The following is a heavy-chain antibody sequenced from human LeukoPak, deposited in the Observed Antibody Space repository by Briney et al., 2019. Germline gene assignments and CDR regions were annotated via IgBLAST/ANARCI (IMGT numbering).Heavy chain of an antibody. Sequence: GGSLRLSCAASGFTFSSYNMNWVRQAPGKGLEWVASISSGSNYIYYVDSVKGRFTISRDNAKNSLYLQMNSLRAEDTAVYYCARGGSYFDYWGQGTLVTVSS. CDR1: GFTFSSYN. J-gene: IGHJ4*02. CDR2: ISSGSNYI. CDR3: ARGGSYFDY. V-gene: IGHV3-21*01. D-gene: IGHD1-26*01.